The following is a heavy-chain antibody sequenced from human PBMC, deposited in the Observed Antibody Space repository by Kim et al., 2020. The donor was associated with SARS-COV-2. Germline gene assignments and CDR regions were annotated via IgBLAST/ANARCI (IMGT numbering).Heavy chain of an antibody. D-gene: IGHD6-25*01. J-gene: IGHJ3*02. CDR2: TK. Sequence: TKYYADSVKGRVTIARYNAKHSLYLQRNSRRAEDTAVYYCARTSRPNAFDIWGQGTMVTVSS. CDR3: ARTSRPNAFDI. V-gene: IGHV3-48*04.